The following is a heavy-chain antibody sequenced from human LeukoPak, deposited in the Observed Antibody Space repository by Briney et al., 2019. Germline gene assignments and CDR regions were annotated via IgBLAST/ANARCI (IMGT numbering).Heavy chain of an antibody. CDR2: IYYSGNT. CDR3: GRHGLPGWNYDF. Sequence: PSETLSLTCTVSGGSMTNYRWTWIRQPPGKGLEWIGYIYYSGNTIYNPSLESRVTMSVDMSKNQFSLNLSSVTAADTAIYYCGRHGLPGWNYDFWGQGTLVTVSS. CDR1: GGSMTNYR. J-gene: IGHJ4*02. V-gene: IGHV4-59*08. D-gene: IGHD1-7*01.